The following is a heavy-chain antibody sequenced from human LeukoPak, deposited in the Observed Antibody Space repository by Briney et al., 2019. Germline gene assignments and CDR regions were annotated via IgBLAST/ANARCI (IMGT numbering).Heavy chain of an antibody. Sequence: ASVKVSCKAIGYTFTNYYMHWVRQAPGQGLECMGIINPGSGSTSYTQKFRGRVTMTRDTSTSTVYMELSNLRSEDTAVYFCASDRGDSGWYPFDYWGQGTLVTVSS. V-gene: IGHV1-46*01. J-gene: IGHJ4*02. CDR2: INPGSGST. CDR1: GYTFTNYY. CDR3: ASDRGDSGWYPFDY. D-gene: IGHD6-19*01.